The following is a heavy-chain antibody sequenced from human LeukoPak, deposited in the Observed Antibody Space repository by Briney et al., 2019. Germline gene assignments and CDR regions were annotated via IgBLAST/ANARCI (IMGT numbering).Heavy chain of an antibody. D-gene: IGHD7-27*01. CDR3: AMKLGTYYFDY. CDR1: GYTFTTYG. V-gene: IGHV1-18*01. J-gene: IGHJ4*02. Sequence: ASVKVSCKASGYTFTTYGISWVRQAPGQGLGWVGWISPYNGNTKYAQKFQGRVTMTTDTSTSTASMELRSLRSDDTAVYYCAMKLGTYYFDYWGQGTLVTVSS. CDR2: ISPYNGNT.